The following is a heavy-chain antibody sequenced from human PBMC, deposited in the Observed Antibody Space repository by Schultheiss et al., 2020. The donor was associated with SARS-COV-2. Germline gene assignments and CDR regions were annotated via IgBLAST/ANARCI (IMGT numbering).Heavy chain of an antibody. D-gene: IGHD3-3*01. V-gene: IGHV3-23*01. J-gene: IGHJ4*02. Sequence: GSLRLSCAASGFTFSSYAMSWVRQAPGKGLEWVSAISGSGGSTYYADSVKGRFTISRDNSKNTLYLQMNSLRAEDTAVYYCAKDQGYDFWSGYSDYWGQGTLVTVSS. CDR2: ISGSGGST. CDR3: AKDQGYDFWSGYSDY. CDR1: GFTFSSYA.